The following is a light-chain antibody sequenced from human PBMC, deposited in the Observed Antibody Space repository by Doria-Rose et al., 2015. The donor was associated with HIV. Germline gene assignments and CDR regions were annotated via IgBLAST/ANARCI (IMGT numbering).Light chain of an antibody. V-gene: IGKV1-33*01. CDR3: QQYDDLPYT. J-gene: IGKJ2*01. CDR1: QDISNY. CDR2: DAS. Sequence: DIRMTQSPSSLSAPVGDRLTITCQASQDISNYLNWYQQKPGKAPKLLIYDASNLERGVPSRFSGSGSGTDFTFTISSLQPEDIATYYCQQYDDLPYTFGQGTNLKIK.